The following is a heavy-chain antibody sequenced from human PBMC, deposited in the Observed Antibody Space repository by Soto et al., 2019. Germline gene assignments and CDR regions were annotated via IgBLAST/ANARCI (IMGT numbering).Heavy chain of an antibody. CDR1: GGSISSGGYS. Sequence: SETLSLTCAGSGGSISSGGYSWSWIRQPPGKGLEWIGYIYHSGSTYYNPSLKSRVTISVDRSKNQFSLKLSSVTAADTAVYYCARDYYDSSGYYLIDYWGQGTLVTVSS. D-gene: IGHD3-22*01. CDR3: ARDYYDSSGYYLIDY. J-gene: IGHJ4*02. CDR2: IYHSGST. V-gene: IGHV4-30-2*01.